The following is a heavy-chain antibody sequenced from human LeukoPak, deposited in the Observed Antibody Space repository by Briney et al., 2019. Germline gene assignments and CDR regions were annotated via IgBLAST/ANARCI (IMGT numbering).Heavy chain of an antibody. CDR3: ARDEAVAGPDAFDI. D-gene: IGHD6-19*01. J-gene: IGHJ3*02. CDR1: GGSVSSGSYY. V-gene: IGHV4-61*01. Sequence: SETLSHTCTVSGGSVSSGSYYWSWIRQPPGKGLEWIGYIYYSGSTNYNPSLKSRVTISVDTSKNQFSLKLSSVTAADTAVYYCARDEAVAGPDAFDIWGQGTMVTVSS. CDR2: IYYSGST.